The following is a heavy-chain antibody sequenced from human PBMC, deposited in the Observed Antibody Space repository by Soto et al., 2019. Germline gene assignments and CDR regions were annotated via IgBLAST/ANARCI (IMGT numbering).Heavy chain of an antibody. CDR1: GYSISTGFN. CDR3: TRLNYYDTSGHPYFFDY. CDR2: IYHSGST. J-gene: IGHJ4*02. V-gene: IGHV4-38-2*01. D-gene: IGHD3-22*01. Sequence: PSETLSLTCAVSGYSISTGFNWAWIRQPPGKGLEWIGSIYHSGSTYYNLSLKSRVTISSDTSKNQISLKLRSVTAADTAVYYCTRLNYYDTSGHPYFFDYWGQGSPVTVSS.